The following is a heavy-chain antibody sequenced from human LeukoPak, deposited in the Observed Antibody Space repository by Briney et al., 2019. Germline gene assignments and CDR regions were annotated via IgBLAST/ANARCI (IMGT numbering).Heavy chain of an antibody. CDR2: IYPGDSDT. V-gene: IGHV5-51*01. J-gene: IGHJ4*02. CDR3: ARRQGCSSTSCPPDS. D-gene: IGHD2-2*01. Sequence: GESLKISCRGSGYSFTTYWIGWVRQMPGKGLEWMGIIYPGDSDTRYSPSFQGQVTMSADKSINTAYLQWSSLKASDTATYYCARRQGCSSTSCPPDSWGQGTLVTVSS. CDR1: GYSFTTYW.